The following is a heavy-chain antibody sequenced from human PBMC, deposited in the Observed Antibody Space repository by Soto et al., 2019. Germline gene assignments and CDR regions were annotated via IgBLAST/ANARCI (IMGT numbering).Heavy chain of an antibody. CDR2: IKSKGDGGTT. CDR1: GFIFNNAW. D-gene: IGHD2-2*01. Sequence: EVQLVESGGGLVKPGGSLRLSCEAAGFIFNNAWMNWVRQSPGKGLELVGHIKSKGDGGTTDYAAPVKGRFIISSDDSTKRLYLQMDSLKTEDTAVYYCTTVCGTTCYWSDYGMDVWGQGKTVTVSS. J-gene: IGHJ6*02. CDR3: TTVCGTTCYWSDYGMDV. V-gene: IGHV3-15*01.